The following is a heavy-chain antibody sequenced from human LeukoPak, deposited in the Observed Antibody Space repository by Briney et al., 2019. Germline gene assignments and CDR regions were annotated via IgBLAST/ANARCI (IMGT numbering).Heavy chain of an antibody. D-gene: IGHD2-15*01. CDR2: IKDDGGEK. CDR1: GFTFSSYW. J-gene: IGHJ5*02. CDR3: ARDHYCSGGSCYLRGFDP. V-gene: IGHV3-7*01. Sequence: QSGGSLRPSCAASGFTFSSYWMSWVRQAPGKGLEGVAYIKDDGGEKYYVDSVKGRFTISRDNAKNSLYLQMNSLRAEDTAIYYCARDHYCSGGSCYLRGFDPWGQGTLVTVSS.